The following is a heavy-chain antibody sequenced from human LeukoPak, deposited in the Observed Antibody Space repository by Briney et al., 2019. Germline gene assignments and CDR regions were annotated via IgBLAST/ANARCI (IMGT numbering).Heavy chain of an antibody. Sequence: GESLKISCKGSGYSFTSYWLSWVRQMPGKGLEWMGRIDPSDSYTNYSPSFQGQVTISADKSISTAYLQWSGLKASDTAMYYCARQYYDILTGPNWFDSWGQGTLVTASS. D-gene: IGHD3-9*01. J-gene: IGHJ5*01. CDR2: IDPSDSYT. V-gene: IGHV5-10-1*04. CDR3: ARQYYDILTGPNWFDS. CDR1: GYSFTSYW.